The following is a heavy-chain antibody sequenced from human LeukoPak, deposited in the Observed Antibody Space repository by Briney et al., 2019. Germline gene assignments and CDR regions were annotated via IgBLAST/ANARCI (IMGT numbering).Heavy chain of an antibody. CDR3: ARERGDLLGY. D-gene: IGHD3-10*01. Sequence: SQTLSLTCAISGDSVSSNSVAWNWIRQSPSRGLEWLGRTYYRSRWINDYAVSVKSRITINPDTSKNQFSLQLTSATPEDTAVYYCARERGDLLGYWGQGTLVTVSS. J-gene: IGHJ4*02. CDR2: TYYRSRWIN. CDR1: GDSVSSNSVA. V-gene: IGHV6-1*01.